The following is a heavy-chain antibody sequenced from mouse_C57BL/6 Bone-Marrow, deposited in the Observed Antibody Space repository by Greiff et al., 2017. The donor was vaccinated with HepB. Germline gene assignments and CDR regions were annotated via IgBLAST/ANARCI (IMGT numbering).Heavy chain of an antibody. J-gene: IGHJ3*01. D-gene: IGHD1-1*01. CDR1: GFTFSSYA. Sequence: EVQVVESGGGLVKPGGSLKLSCAASGFTFSSYAMSWVRQTPEKRLEWVATISDGGSYTYYPDNVKGRFTISRDNAKNNLYLQMSHLKSEDTAMYYCAREDSHYYGSSWFAYWGQGTLVTVSA. CDR2: ISDGGSYT. V-gene: IGHV5-4*01. CDR3: AREDSHYYGSSWFAY.